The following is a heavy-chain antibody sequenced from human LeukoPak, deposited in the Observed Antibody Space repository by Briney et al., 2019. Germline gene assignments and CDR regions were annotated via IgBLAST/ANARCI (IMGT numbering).Heavy chain of an antibody. Sequence: GGSLRLSCEASGFTFSNFAMSWVRQAPGKGLEWVSTITGGSGANYYADSVKGRFTISRDNSKDTLYLQMNSLRADDTAVYFCAKDTPLTGYTSGWSSNSFDYWGQGILVAVSS. V-gene: IGHV3-23*01. CDR3: AKDTPLTGYTSGWSSNSFDY. D-gene: IGHD6-19*01. J-gene: IGHJ4*02. CDR2: ITGGSGAN. CDR1: GFTFSNFA.